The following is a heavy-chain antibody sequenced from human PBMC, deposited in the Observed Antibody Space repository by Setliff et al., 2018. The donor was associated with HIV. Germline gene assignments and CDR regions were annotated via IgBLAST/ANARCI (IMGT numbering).Heavy chain of an antibody. J-gene: IGHJ4*02. Sequence: ASVKVSCKASGYTFTGYHIHWVRQAPGQGLEWMGWINPNIGGTNSAQKFQGRVTMTRDTSISTAYMVLSRLRSDDTVVYYCARSDHSSGYYYNFDYWGQGTLVTVSS. CDR1: GYTFTGYH. D-gene: IGHD3-22*01. V-gene: IGHV1-2*02. CDR2: INPNIGGT. CDR3: ARSDHSSGYYYNFDY.